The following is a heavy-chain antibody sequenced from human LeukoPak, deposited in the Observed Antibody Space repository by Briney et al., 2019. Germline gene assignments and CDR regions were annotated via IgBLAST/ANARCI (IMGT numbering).Heavy chain of an antibody. D-gene: IGHD4-17*01. CDR3: ARDRMVNNSGDYTYYYYYYMDV. CDR1: VYTFTNYY. J-gene: IGHJ6*03. CDR2: INPSGGST. V-gene: IGHV1-46*01. Sequence: SVKVSCKASVYTFTNYYMHWVRQAPGQGLEWMGIINPSGGSTRYAQKFQGRVTMTREMSTRAVYLELSRLRSEDTDVYYCARDRMVNNSGDYTYYYYYYMDVWGKGTTVTVSS.